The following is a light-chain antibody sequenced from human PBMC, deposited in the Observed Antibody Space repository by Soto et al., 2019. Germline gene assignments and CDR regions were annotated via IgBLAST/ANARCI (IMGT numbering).Light chain of an antibody. Sequence: QLVLTQPPSMSGAPGQRVTISCTGSSSNIGAGYDVHWYQQLPGTAPKLLIYGNSNRPSGVPDRFSGSKSGTSASLAITGLQAEDEADYYCQSYDSSLSALFGTGTKLTVL. CDR2: GNS. CDR1: SSNIGAGYD. V-gene: IGLV1-40*01. J-gene: IGLJ1*01. CDR3: QSYDSSLSAL.